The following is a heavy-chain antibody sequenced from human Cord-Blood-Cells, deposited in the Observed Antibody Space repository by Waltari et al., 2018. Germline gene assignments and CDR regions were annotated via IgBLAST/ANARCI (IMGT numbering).Heavy chain of an antibody. CDR3: ARGGLRHFDWPAQDFDY. J-gene: IGHJ4*02. CDR2: INHSGST. D-gene: IGHD3-9*01. V-gene: IGHV4-34*01. Sequence: QVQLQQWGAGLLKPSETLSLTCAVYGGSFSGYYWSWIPQPPGKGLEWIGEINHSGSTNYNPSLKSRVTISVDTSKNQFSLKLSSVTAADTAVYYCARGGLRHFDWPAQDFDYWGQGTLVTVSS. CDR1: GGSFSGYY.